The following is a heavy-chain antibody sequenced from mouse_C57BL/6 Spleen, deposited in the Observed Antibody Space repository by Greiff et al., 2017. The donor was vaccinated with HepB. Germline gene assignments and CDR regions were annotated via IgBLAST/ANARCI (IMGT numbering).Heavy chain of an antibody. D-gene: IGHD2-4*01. Sequence: VQLQQSGPELVKPGASVKISCKASGYSFTDYNMNWVKQSNGKSLEWIGVINPNYGTTSYNQKFKGKATLTVDQSSSTAYMQLNSLTSEDSAVYYGAIYYDYDWYFDVWGTGTTVTVSS. CDR2: INPNYGTT. CDR3: AIYYDYDWYFDV. CDR1: GYSFTDYN. J-gene: IGHJ1*03. V-gene: IGHV1-39*01.